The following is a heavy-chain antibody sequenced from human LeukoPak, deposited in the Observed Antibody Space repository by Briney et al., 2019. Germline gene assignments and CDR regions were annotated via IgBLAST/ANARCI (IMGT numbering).Heavy chain of an antibody. CDR1: GVSINTYY. D-gene: IGHD1-26*01. CDR3: AAGPWELDF. V-gene: IGHV4-4*09. Sequence: PSETLSLTCTVSGVSINTYYASWIRQAPGKGLEFIGFIYNGGNTNYNPSLKSRATISVDTSNNPFSLRLTSVTAADTAMYYCAAGPWELDFWGQGTLVTVSS. J-gene: IGHJ4*02. CDR2: IYNGGNT.